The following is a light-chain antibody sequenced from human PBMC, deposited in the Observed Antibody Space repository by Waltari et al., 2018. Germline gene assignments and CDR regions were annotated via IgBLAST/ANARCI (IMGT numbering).Light chain of an antibody. V-gene: IGKV1-39*01. J-gene: IGKJ4*01. CDR3: QLSYSTPLT. CDR2: AKS. CDR1: QTIGSN. Sequence: DIQMTQSPSSLSASVGDRVTITCRASQTIGSNLKWYQEKAGKAPKLLMYAKSSLQSRVPSRFSGRGSGTDFTLTISSIQPQDFATYYCQLSYSTPLTFGGGTKVEIK.